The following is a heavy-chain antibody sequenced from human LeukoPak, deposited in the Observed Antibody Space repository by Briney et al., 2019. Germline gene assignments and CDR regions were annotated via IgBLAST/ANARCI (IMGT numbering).Heavy chain of an antibody. CDR3: ARDEGTAVVARNWFDS. D-gene: IGHD1/OR15-1a*01. V-gene: IGHV3-33*01. Sequence: GGSLRLSCVGSGFTFSRYGMHWVRQAPGKGLEWVGVIWYDGSKKYYADSVEGRFTISKDNSKNTVYLQMNSLRAEDTAVYYCARDEGTAVVARNWFDSWGQGTLVTVSS. CDR1: GFTFSRYG. J-gene: IGHJ5*01. CDR2: IWYDGSKK.